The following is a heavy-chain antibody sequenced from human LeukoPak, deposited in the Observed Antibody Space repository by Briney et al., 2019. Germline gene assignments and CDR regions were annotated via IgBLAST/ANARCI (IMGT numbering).Heavy chain of an antibody. D-gene: IGHD1-1*01. CDR1: GFTFSSYA. Sequence: GGSLRLSCAASGFTFSSYAMSWVRQAPGKGLEWVSAISGSGGSTYYADSVKGRFTISKDNSKNTLYLQMNSLRAEDTAVYYCANRVGWNGDDYWGQGTLVTVSS. J-gene: IGHJ4*02. V-gene: IGHV3-23*01. CDR2: ISGSGGST. CDR3: ANRVGWNGDDY.